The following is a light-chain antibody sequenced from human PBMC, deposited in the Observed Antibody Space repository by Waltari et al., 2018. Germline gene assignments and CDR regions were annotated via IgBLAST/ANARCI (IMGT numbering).Light chain of an antibody. CDR1: QSVPSSD. CDR3: QQYGTSPLT. J-gene: IGKJ4*01. V-gene: IGKV3-20*01. CDR2: GSS. Sequence: EIVLTQSPGTLSLSPGERATLSCKASQSVPSSDLAWYQQQPGQAPRLLIYGSSSRATGVADRFSGSGSGTDFILTISSLEPEDSAVYYCQQYGTSPLTFGGGTKVEIK.